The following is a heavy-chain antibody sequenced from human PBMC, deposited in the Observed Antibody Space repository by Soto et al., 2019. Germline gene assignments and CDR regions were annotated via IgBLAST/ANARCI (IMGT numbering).Heavy chain of an antibody. CDR3: AGQRTGIHYYHGMDV. V-gene: IGHV1-2*02. CDR2: MKPNTGGS. D-gene: IGHD3-9*01. Sequence: QVQLVQSGAEVKKPGASVKVSRKSSENTFTDYYIHWVRQAPGQGLEWMGWMKPNTGGSKSAQKYQDRVTMTRETSSTTAYMELSRLTSDDTAVYYCAGQRTGIHYYHGMDVWGQGTTVTVSS. J-gene: IGHJ6*02. CDR1: ENTFTDYY.